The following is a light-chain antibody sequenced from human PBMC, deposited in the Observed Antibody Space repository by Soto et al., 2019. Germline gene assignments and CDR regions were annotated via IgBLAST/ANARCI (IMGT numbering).Light chain of an antibody. CDR3: QKRSNWPPRFT. Sequence: EIVLTQSPAALSLSPGERATLSCRASQSVSSYLAWYQQKPGQAPRLLIYDASNRATGIPARFSGSGSGTDFPLTISSLEPEDFAVYYCQKRSNWPPRFTFGPGTKVDIK. CDR1: QSVSSY. CDR2: DAS. J-gene: IGKJ3*01. V-gene: IGKV3-11*01.